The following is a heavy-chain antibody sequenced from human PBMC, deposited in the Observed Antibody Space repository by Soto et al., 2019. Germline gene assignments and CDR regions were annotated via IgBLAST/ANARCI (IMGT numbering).Heavy chain of an antibody. V-gene: IGHV3-21*06. Sequence: EVQLVESGGGLVKPGGSLRLSCTASGLIFSNYGMTWVRQAAGKRPAWGSSISSGGEYIDYAESVKGRLNISRDNANNILYLQLTSLGGEDTAVYYCATDGAAGAVMGVWGQGTTVTVSS. CDR2: ISSGGEYI. D-gene: IGHD6-13*01. CDR1: GLIFSNYG. CDR3: ATDGAAGAVMGV. J-gene: IGHJ6*02.